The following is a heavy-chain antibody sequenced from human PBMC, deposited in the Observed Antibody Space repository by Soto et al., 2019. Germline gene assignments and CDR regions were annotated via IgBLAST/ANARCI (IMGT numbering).Heavy chain of an antibody. CDR1: GFSLSTNGVG. CDR3: VHRDIEYSSSSPFDY. V-gene: IGHV2-5*02. CDR2: IYWDDDK. Sequence: QITLKESGPTLVKPTQTLTLTCSFSGFSLSTNGVGVGWIRQPPGKALECLALIYWDDDKRYSPSLESRLTITKDTSKNQVVLTMTNMDPEDTATYYCVHRDIEYSSSSPFDYWGRGTLVTVSS. J-gene: IGHJ4*02. D-gene: IGHD6-6*01.